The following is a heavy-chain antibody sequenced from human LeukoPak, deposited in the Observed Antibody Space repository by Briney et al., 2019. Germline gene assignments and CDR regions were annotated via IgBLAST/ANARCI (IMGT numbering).Heavy chain of an antibody. CDR1: GFTFSDYG. CDR3: AKIHFVFNWNYASYFAP. D-gene: IGHD1-7*01. J-gene: IGHJ4*02. CDR2: ISYDGSDK. V-gene: IGHV3-30*18. Sequence: GGSLRLSCAASGFTFSDYGMHWVRQAPGKGLEWVALISYDGSDKYYADSVKGRFTISRDNSKNTLYLQMNSLRTEDTALYYCAKIHFVFNWNYASYFAPRAQGTLVTVTS.